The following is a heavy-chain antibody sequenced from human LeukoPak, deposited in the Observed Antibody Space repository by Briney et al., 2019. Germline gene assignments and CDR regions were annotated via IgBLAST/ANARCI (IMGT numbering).Heavy chain of an antibody. CDR3: VREGYFFMDV. CDR1: GFSFTNYW. J-gene: IGHJ6*03. V-gene: IGHV3-7*01. Sequence: GGSLRLSCAVSGFSFTNYWMSWVRQAPGKGLEWVANIKQDGSEKKYVDSVKGRFTISRDNAKNSLNMQMNSLRAEDTAVYYCVREGYFFMDVWGKGTSVTVSS. CDR2: IKQDGSEK.